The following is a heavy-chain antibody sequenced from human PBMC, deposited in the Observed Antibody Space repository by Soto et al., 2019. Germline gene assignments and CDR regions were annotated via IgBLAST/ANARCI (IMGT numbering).Heavy chain of an antibody. CDR1: GYTFTSYY. D-gene: IGHD4-17*01. Sequence: ASVKVSCKASGYTFTSYYMHWVRQAPGQGLEWMGIINPSGGNTGYAQKFQGRVTMTRNTSISTAYMELSSLRSEDTAVYYCARTLYGDSVDYWGQGTLVTVSS. V-gene: IGHV1-46*01. CDR2: INPSGGNT. J-gene: IGHJ4*02. CDR3: ARTLYGDSVDY.